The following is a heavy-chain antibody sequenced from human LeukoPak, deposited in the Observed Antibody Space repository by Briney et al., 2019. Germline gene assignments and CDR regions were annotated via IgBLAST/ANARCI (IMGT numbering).Heavy chain of an antibody. D-gene: IGHD3-10*01. CDR3: AREGMPRYYGSGSYYKSSPLYYFDY. J-gene: IGHJ4*02. V-gene: IGHV4-39*07. Sequence: SETLSLTCTVSGGSISSSSYYWGWIRQPPGKGLEWIGSIYYSGSTYYNPSLKSRVTISVDTSKNQFSLKLSSVTAADTAVYYCAREGMPRYYGSGSYYKSSPLYYFDYWGQGTLVTVSS. CDR2: IYYSGST. CDR1: GGSISSSSYY.